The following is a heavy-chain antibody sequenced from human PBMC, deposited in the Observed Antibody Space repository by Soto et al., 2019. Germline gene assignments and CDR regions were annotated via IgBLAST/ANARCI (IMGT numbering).Heavy chain of an antibody. CDR1: GGTFRNYP. J-gene: IGHJ4*02. V-gene: IGHV1-69*02. CDR3: ARGPLVVLNYFES. Sequence: QVQLVQSGTEVKKPGSSVKVSCKASGGTFRNYPINWVRQAPGQGLEWMGSIFPLTDIPDYAQNFQARLTISADKATRTAYMELSSLTSDDTAMYFCARGPLVVLNYFESWGQGPLVTVSS. CDR2: IFPLTDIP.